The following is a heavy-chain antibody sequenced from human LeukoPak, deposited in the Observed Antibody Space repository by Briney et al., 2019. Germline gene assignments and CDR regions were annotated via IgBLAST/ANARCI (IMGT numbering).Heavy chain of an antibody. CDR2: INPNSGGT. D-gene: IGHD6-6*01. Sequence: ASVKVSCKASGYTFTGYYMHWVRQAPGQGLEWMGWINPNSGGTNYAQKFQGRVTMTRDMSISTAYKELSRLRSDDTAVYYCARVQAGSQSSVGAFDIWGQGTMVTVSS. V-gene: IGHV1-2*02. J-gene: IGHJ3*02. CDR3: ARVQAGSQSSVGAFDI. CDR1: GYTFTGYY.